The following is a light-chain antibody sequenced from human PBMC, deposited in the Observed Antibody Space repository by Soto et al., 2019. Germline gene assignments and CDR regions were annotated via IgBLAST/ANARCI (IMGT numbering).Light chain of an antibody. CDR1: QTISSW. CDR2: KAS. CDR3: QHSNSYSEA. Sequence: ILMTQSPSSLSGSVGERVTITCRASQTISSWLAWYQQKPGKAPKLLIYKASTLKSGVPSRFSGSGSGTEFTLTISSLQPDDFATYYCQHSNSYSEAFGQGSNV. V-gene: IGKV1-5*03. J-gene: IGKJ1*01.